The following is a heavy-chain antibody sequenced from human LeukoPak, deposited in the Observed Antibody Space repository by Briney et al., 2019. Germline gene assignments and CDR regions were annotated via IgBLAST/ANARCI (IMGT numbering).Heavy chain of an antibody. J-gene: IGHJ4*02. V-gene: IGHV3-74*01. Sequence: PGGSLRLSCAASGFTFSSYWMHWVRQAPGKGLVWVSRLNSDGSTTNYVDSVKGRFTISRDNAKNSLYLQMNSLRAEDTAVYYCARAYYDFWSGYYRNYFDYWGQGTLVTVSS. CDR2: LNSDGSTT. D-gene: IGHD3-3*01. CDR1: GFTFSSYW. CDR3: ARAYYDFWSGYYRNYFDY.